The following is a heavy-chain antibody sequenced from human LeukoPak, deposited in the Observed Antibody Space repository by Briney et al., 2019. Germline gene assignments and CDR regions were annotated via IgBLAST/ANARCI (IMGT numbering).Heavy chain of an antibody. CDR2: ISAYNGNT. CDR1: GYIFTSYG. Sequence: ASVKVSCKASGYIFTSYGISWVRQAPGQGLEWMGWISAYNGNTNYAQKLQGRVIMTTDTSTSTAYMELRSLRSDDTAVYYCARAPPHYYDSSGYYLGAYYYYGMDVWGQGTTVTVSS. CDR3: ARAPPHYYDSSGYYLGAYYYYGMDV. J-gene: IGHJ6*02. V-gene: IGHV1-18*01. D-gene: IGHD3-22*01.